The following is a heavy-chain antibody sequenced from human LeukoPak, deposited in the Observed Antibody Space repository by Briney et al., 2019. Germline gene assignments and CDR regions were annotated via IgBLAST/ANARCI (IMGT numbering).Heavy chain of an antibody. D-gene: IGHD6-19*01. CDR1: GFTFSIYE. CDR2: ISSSGSTI. V-gene: IGHV3-48*03. Sequence: PGGSLRLSCAASGFTFSIYEMNWVRQAPGKGLEWVSYISSSGSTIYYADSVKGRFTISRDNAKNSLYLQMNSLRAEDTAVYYCARVYLPTSSGWPYPPYYFDYWGQGTLVTVSS. CDR3: ARVYLPTSSGWPYPPYYFDY. J-gene: IGHJ4*02.